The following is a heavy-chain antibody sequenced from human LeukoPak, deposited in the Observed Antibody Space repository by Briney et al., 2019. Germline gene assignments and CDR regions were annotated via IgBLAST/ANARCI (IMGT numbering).Heavy chain of an antibody. Sequence: ASETLSLTCTVSGDSVNSGNFYWSWIRQPPGKGLEWIGTVYYSGDTHYNPSLMSRITMSLDTAKNRFSLKLTSVTAADTAMYYCGRLVPMVGMGVWGQGITVIVSS. CDR2: VYYSGDT. D-gene: IGHD3-10*01. V-gene: IGHV4-61*01. CDR3: GRLVPMVGMGV. J-gene: IGHJ6*02. CDR1: GDSVNSGNFY.